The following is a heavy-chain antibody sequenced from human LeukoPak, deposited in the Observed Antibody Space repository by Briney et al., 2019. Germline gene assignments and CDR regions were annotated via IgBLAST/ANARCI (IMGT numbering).Heavy chain of an antibody. CDR2: ISAYNGNT. Sequence: EASVTVSCKASGYTFTSYGFSWVRQAPGQGLEWLGWISAYNGNTNYAQKVQGRVTMTTDTSTSTAYMELRSLRSDDTAVYYCARGDGDPQVYMDVWGKGTTVTVSS. CDR1: GYTFTSYG. D-gene: IGHD4-17*01. J-gene: IGHJ6*03. V-gene: IGHV1-18*01. CDR3: ARGDGDPQVYMDV.